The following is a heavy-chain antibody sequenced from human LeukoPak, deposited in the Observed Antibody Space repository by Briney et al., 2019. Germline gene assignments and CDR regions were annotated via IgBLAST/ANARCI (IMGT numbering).Heavy chain of an antibody. CDR2: ISYIRST. Sequence: PSETLSLTCTVSGGSFTTHYWSWIRQPPGKGLEWICYISYIRSTNYNPSLKSRVTISIDTSKNEVSLMLTSVTAADTAVYYCASDSISINAFDAWGQGAMVTVSS. D-gene: IGHD3-10*01. CDR1: GGSFTTHY. V-gene: IGHV4-59*11. CDR3: ASDSISINAFDA. J-gene: IGHJ3*01.